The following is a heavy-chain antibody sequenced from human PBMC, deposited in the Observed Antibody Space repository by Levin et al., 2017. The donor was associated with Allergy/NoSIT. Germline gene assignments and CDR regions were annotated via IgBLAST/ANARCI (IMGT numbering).Heavy chain of an antibody. V-gene: IGHV3-9*01. CDR1: GFTFDDYA. CDR2: ISWNSGSI. CDR3: AKRAYDGDYEDY. D-gene: IGHD4-17*01. Sequence: GGSLRLSCAASGFTFDDYAMHWVRQAPGKGLEWVSGISWNSGSIGYADSVKGRFTISRDNAKNSLYLQMNSLRAEDTALYYCAKRAYDGDYEDYWGQGTLVTVSS. J-gene: IGHJ4*02.